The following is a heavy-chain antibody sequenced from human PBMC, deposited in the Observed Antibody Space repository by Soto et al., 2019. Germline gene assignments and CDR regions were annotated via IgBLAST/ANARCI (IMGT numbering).Heavy chain of an antibody. Sequence: ALARMWAASVNSVSSAGHYWSWIRQPPGKGLEWIGYIYHSGSTYYNPSLKSRVTISLDRSNNHFSLKLSSVTAADTAVYYCARVPIHYDSSGYFYFD. J-gene: IGHJ3*01. V-gene: IGHV4-30-2*01. CDR3: ARVPIHYDSSGYFYFD. CDR2: IYHSGST. CDR1: VNSVSSAGHY. D-gene: IGHD3-22*01.